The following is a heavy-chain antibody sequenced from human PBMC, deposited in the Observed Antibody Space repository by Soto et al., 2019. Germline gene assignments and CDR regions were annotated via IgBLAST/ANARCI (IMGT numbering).Heavy chain of an antibody. V-gene: IGHV3-21*01. J-gene: IGHJ4*02. CDR3: VIGPAVTTYWY. D-gene: IGHD4-17*01. Sequence: EVQLVESGGGLVKPGGSLRLSCAASGFTFSSYSMNWVRQAPGKGLEWVSSISSSSSHIYYADSVKGRFTISRDNAKNSLYLQMNSLRAEDTAVYYCVIGPAVTTYWYWGQGTLVTVSS. CDR2: ISSSSSHI. CDR1: GFTFSSYS.